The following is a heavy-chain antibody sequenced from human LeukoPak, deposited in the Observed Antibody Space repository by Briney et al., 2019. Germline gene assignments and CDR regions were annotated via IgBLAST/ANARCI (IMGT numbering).Heavy chain of an antibody. D-gene: IGHD2-2*01. CDR2: IYSSGST. Sequence: SETLSLTCTFSGGPISSYYWSWIRQPAGKGLEWIGRIYSSGSTYYNPSLKSRVTMSLDTSKNQFSLRLSSVTAADTAVYYCARGDCSSTSCSSYYGVDVWGQGTTVTVSS. V-gene: IGHV4-4*07. CDR3: ARGDCSSTSCSSYYGVDV. CDR1: GGPISSYY. J-gene: IGHJ6*02.